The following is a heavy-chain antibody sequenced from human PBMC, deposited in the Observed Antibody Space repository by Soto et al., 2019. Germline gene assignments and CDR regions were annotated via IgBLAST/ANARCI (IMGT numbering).Heavy chain of an antibody. CDR1: GGSTNSFY. J-gene: IGHJ5*02. Sequence: QVQLQESGPGRVKPSETLSLTCNVSGGSTNSFYWSWIRQSPGQGLEWIGYVFYLGTADYNPSLKSRATISVDNSKKIFSLRLTSVTAADTAVYFCARHFGRSTWFDPWGQGTLVTVSA. CDR2: VFYLGTA. CDR3: ARHFGRSTWFDP. D-gene: IGHD3-10*01. V-gene: IGHV4-59*08.